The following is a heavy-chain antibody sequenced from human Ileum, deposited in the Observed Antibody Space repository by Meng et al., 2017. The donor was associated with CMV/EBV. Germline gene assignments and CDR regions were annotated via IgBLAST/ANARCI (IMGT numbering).Heavy chain of an antibody. J-gene: IGHJ4*02. V-gene: IGHV3-9*01. Sequence: SLKISCAVSGFSFSAYAMNWVRQAPGKGLEWVSGFSWDSVHIGYADSVKGRFTISRDNGKNSLFLQMNSLRPEDTGLYYCARQTDYSNAIDYWGQGTLVTVSS. D-gene: IGHD4-11*01. CDR1: GFSFSAYA. CDR3: ARQTDYSNAIDY. CDR2: FSWDSVHI.